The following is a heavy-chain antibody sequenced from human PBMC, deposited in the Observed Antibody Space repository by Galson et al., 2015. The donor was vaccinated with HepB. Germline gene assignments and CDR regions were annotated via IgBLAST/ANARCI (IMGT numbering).Heavy chain of an antibody. V-gene: IGHV4-4*02. D-gene: IGHD7-27*01. J-gene: IGHJ6*02. CDR3: ARELGRNYYYYGMDV. Sequence: ETLSLTCAVSGGSISSSNWWSWVRQPPGKGLEWIGEIYHSGSTNYNPSLKSRVTISVDKSKNQFSLKLSSVTAADTAVYYCARELGRNYYYYGMDVWGQGTTVTVSS. CDR2: IYHSGST. CDR1: GGSISSSNW.